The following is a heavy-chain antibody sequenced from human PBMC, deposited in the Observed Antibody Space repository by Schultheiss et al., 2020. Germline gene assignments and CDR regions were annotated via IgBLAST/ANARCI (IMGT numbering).Heavy chain of an antibody. D-gene: IGHD1-26*01. V-gene: IGHV3-53*01. J-gene: IGHJ5*02. Sequence: GESLKISCAASGFTVSSNYMSWVRQAPGKGLEWVSVIYSGGSTYYADSVKGRFTISRDTARNSLYLQMNSLRAEDTAVYYCARAVGGATHNWFDPWGQGTLVTVSS. CDR3: ARAVGGATHNWFDP. CDR1: GFTVSSNY. CDR2: IYSGGST.